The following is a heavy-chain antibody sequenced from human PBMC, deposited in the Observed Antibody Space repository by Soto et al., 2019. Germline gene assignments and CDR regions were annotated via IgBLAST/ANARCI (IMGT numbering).Heavy chain of an antibody. CDR2: IKFDGSEK. CDR1: GFTFSDYW. D-gene: IGHD2-2*01. J-gene: IGHJ4*02. Sequence: LRLSCEASGFTFSDYWMSWVRQAPGKGPEWVANIKFDGSEKQYVDSVRGRFTISRDNSGNSLFLQMNSLRAGDTAVYYCVKDGGYCSSSTCYSPRNHYFDSWGQGTLVTVSS. CDR3: VKDGGYCSSSTCYSPRNHYFDS. V-gene: IGHV3-7*03.